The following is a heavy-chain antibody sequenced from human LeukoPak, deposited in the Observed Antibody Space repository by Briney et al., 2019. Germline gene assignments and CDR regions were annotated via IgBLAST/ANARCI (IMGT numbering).Heavy chain of an antibody. D-gene: IGHD5-18*01. J-gene: IGHJ3*02. V-gene: IGHV4-31*03. CDR2: IYYSGST. Sequence: TSETLSLTCTVSGGSISSGGYYWSWIRQHPGKGLEWIGYIYYSGSTYYNPSLKSRVTISVDTSKNQFSLKLSSVTAADTAVYYCARRGNTDNYGRDDGFDIWGQGTMVTVSS. CDR1: GGSISSGGYY. CDR3: ARRGNTDNYGRDDGFDI.